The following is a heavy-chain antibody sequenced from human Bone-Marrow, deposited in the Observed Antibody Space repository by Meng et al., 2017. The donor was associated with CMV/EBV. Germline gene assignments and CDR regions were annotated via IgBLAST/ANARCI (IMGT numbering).Heavy chain of an antibody. CDR2: INPNSGGT. CDR1: GYTFTGYY. V-gene: IGHV1-2*02. J-gene: IGHJ4*02. D-gene: IGHD3-16*01. Sequence: ASVKVSCKASGYTFTGYYMHWVRQAPGQGLEWMGWINPNSGGTNYAQKFQGRVTMTRNTSISTAYMELSSLRSEDTAVYYCARLGPSTWNYWGQGTLVTVSS. CDR3: ARLGPSTWNY.